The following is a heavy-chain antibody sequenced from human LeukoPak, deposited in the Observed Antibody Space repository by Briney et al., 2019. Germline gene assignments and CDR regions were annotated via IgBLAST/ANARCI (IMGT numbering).Heavy chain of an antibody. CDR2: ISSSSTYI. CDR3: ARAEGSGSSFDY. Sequence: GGSLRLSCVASGFPFRSFSMNWVRRAPGKGLEWVSSISSSSTYIYYADSVRGRFTTSRDNAKNSLYLQMNSLRVEDTAVYYCARAEGSGSSFDYWGQGTLVTVSS. CDR1: GFPFRSFS. V-gene: IGHV3-21*01. D-gene: IGHD3-10*01. J-gene: IGHJ4*02.